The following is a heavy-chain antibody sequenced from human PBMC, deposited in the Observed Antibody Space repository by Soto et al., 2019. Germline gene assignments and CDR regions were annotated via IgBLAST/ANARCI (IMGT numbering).Heavy chain of an antibody. CDR1: GITLSSYA. CDR3: ARAISGYVT. J-gene: IGHJ5*02. D-gene: IGHD5-12*01. CDR2: INAGNGDT. V-gene: IGHV1-3*01. Sequence: ASVKVSCKASGITLSSYAMHWVRQAPGQRLEWMGWINAGNGDTRYSQIFQGRVTLTRDTSASTVYLDLSSLRSEDTAIYYCARAISGYVTWGQGTLVTVSS.